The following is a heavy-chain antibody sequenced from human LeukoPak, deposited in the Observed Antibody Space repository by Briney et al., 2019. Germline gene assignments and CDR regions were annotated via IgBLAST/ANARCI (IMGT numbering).Heavy chain of an antibody. CDR1: GGSISSSSYY. Sequence: PSETMSLTCTVSGGSISSSSYYWGWIRQPPGKGLEWIGSIYYSGSTYYNPSLKSRVTISVDTSKNQFSLKLSSVTAADTAVYYCARNAPHYYGSGSTLSLGYWGQGTLVTVSS. V-gene: IGHV4-39*07. CDR2: IYYSGST. J-gene: IGHJ4*02. CDR3: ARNAPHYYGSGSTLSLGY. D-gene: IGHD3-10*01.